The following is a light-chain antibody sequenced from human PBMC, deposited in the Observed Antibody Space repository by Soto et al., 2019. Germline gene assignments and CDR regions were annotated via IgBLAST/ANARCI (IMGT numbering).Light chain of an antibody. CDR1: SSDVGGYNF. J-gene: IGLJ2*01. Sequence: QSVLTQPPSASGSPGQSVAISCTGTSSDVGGYNFVSWYQQHPGKAPKLLTYEVSKRPSGVPDRFSGSKSGNTASLTVSGLQAEDEADYYCSSYAGSKNFAVFGGGTKVTVL. CDR2: EVS. V-gene: IGLV2-8*01. CDR3: SSYAGSKNFAV.